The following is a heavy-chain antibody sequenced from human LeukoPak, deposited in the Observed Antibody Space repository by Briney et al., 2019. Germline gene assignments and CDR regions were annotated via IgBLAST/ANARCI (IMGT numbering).Heavy chain of an antibody. D-gene: IGHD3-10*01. J-gene: IGHJ3*02. V-gene: IGHV4-4*07. Sequence: SETLSLTCTVSGGSISSYYWSWIRQPAGKGLEWIGRIYTSGSTNYNPSLKSRVTMSVDTSKNQFSLKLSSVTAADTAVYYCAREKRITMVRGVGGAFDIWGQGTMVTVSS. CDR1: GGSISSYY. CDR2: IYTSGST. CDR3: AREKRITMVRGVGGAFDI.